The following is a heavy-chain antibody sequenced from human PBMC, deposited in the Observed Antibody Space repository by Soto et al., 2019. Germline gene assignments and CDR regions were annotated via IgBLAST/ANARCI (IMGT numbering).Heavy chain of an antibody. J-gene: IGHJ4*02. V-gene: IGHV3-30-3*01. CDR3: ARGYSSGWPYPDY. CDR1: GFTFSGFA. CDR2: ISYDGSNK. Sequence: QVQLVESGGGVVQPGRSLRLSCAASGFTFSGFAMHWVRQAPGKGLEWVAVISYDGSNKYYADSVKGRFTISRDNSKNTLYLQMNSLRAEDTAVYNCARGYSSGWPYPDYWGQGTLVTVSS. D-gene: IGHD6-19*01.